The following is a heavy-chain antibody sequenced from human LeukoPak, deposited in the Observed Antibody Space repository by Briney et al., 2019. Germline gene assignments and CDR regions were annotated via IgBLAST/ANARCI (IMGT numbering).Heavy chain of an antibody. J-gene: IGHJ4*02. V-gene: IGHV4-30-4*01. CDR3: ARAEGAYDRAFDT. D-gene: IGHD3-22*01. CDR1: GGSISCGDYY. Sequence: PSQTLSLTCTVSGGSISCGDYYWSWIRQPPGKGLKWIGYIFYSGNTYYNPSLKSRVPISVDTSKNRFSLKLSSVTAADTAVYYCARAEGAYDRAFDTWGQGTLVAVSS. CDR2: IFYSGNT.